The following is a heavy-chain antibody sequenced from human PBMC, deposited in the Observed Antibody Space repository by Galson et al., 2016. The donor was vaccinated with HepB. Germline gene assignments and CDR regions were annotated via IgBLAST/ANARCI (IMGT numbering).Heavy chain of an antibody. CDR2: IYWDDDK. J-gene: IGHJ4*02. V-gene: IGHV2-5*02. D-gene: IGHD3-16*01. Sequence: PALVKPTQTLTLTCTFSGFSLSSRGVGVGWVRQPPGQALEWLAVIYWDDDKRYSPSLQRRLSITRDISKAQVVLKMTNVDPVDTATYYCVHTDVVSLGGAWRGSYYFDSWGQGTLVTVSS. CDR3: VHTDVVSLGGAWRGSYYFDS. CDR1: GFSLSSRGVG.